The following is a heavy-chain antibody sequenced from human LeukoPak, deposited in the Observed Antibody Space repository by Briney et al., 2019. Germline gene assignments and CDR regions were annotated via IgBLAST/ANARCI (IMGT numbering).Heavy chain of an antibody. V-gene: IGHV3-30*18. Sequence: GGSLRLSCADSGFSLCRSGIHRVRQAPGKGLEWVADISYDGSNKYYADSVKGRFTISRDNSKNTLYLQMNSLRAEDTAVYYCAKGDGYSYPNPVDYWGQGTLVTVSS. D-gene: IGHD5-18*01. CDR3: AKGDGYSYPNPVDY. J-gene: IGHJ4*02. CDR2: ISYDGSNK. CDR1: GFSLCRSG.